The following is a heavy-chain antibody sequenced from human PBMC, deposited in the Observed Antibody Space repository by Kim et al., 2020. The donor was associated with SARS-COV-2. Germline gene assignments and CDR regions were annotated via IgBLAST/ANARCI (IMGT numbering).Heavy chain of an antibody. Sequence: SETLSLTCAVYGGSFSGYYWSWIRQPPGKGLEWIGEINHSGSTNYNPSLKSRVTISVDTSKNQFSLKLSSVTAADTAVYYCARGPPPYYYYGSGSYYTGYYYMDDWGKGTTVTVAS. CDR3: ARGPPPYYYYGSGSYYTGYYYMDD. D-gene: IGHD3-10*01. J-gene: IGHJ6*03. V-gene: IGHV4-34*01. CDR1: GGSFSGYY. CDR2: INHSGST.